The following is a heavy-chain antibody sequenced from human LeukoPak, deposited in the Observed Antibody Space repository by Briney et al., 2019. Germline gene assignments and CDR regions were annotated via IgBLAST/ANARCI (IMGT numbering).Heavy chain of an antibody. J-gene: IGHJ5*02. V-gene: IGHV5-51*01. CDR1: GYSFTSYW. D-gene: IGHD3-3*02. Sequence: GESLKISCKGSGYSFTSYWIAWVRQMPGKGLEWMGIIYAGDSQTRYSPSFQGQVTISADKSISTAYLQWSSLKASDTAMYYCARHMAFSDTSSWFDPWGQGTLVTVSS. CDR3: ARHMAFSDTSSWFDP. CDR2: IYAGDSQT.